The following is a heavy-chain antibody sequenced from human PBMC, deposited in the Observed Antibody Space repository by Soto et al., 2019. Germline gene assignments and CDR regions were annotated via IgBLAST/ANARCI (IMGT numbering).Heavy chain of an antibody. Sequence: QLQLQESGPGLVKPSETLSLTCTVSGGSISSSSYYWGWIRQPPGKGLEWIWSIDYSGSTYYNPSLKSRVTISVDTSKNQFSVKLRSVTAADTAVYYCASQVGLEQLASGYWGQGTLVTVSS. J-gene: IGHJ4*02. CDR3: ASQVGLEQLASGY. CDR2: IDYSGST. D-gene: IGHD6-13*01. CDR1: GGSISSSSYY. V-gene: IGHV4-39*01.